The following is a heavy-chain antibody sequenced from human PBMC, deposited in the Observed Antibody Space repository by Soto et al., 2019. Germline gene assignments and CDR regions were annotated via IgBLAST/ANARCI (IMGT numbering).Heavy chain of an antibody. Sequence: GESLKISCKSSGYSFSSYWIAWVRLMPGKGLEWMGSIYPDDSDTKYSPSFQGQVTISADKSISAAYLQWSSLKASDTAIYYCARNSLTGYYNYHYSMDVWGQGTTVTVSS. CDR3: ARNSLTGYYNYHYSMDV. V-gene: IGHV5-51*01. CDR1: GYSFSSYW. D-gene: IGHD3-9*01. CDR2: IYPDDSDT. J-gene: IGHJ6*02.